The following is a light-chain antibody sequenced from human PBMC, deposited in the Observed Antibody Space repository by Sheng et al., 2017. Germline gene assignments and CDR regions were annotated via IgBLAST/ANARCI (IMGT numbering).Light chain of an antibody. J-gene: IGKJ3*01. CDR2: AAS. CDR1: QRIDTF. CDR3: QQLSSYPVT. V-gene: IGKV1-9*01. Sequence: IQLTQSPSSLSASVGDRVTITCRASQRIDTFLSWYQEKPGRAPKLLIFAASSLQSGVPSRFSGRGAGTAFALTINSLQPEDFATYYCQQLSSYPVTFGPGTNVDI.